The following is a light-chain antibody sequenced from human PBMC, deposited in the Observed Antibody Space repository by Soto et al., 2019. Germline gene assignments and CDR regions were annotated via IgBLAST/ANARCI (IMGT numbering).Light chain of an antibody. CDR2: AAS. V-gene: IGKV3-11*01. J-gene: IGKJ5*01. CDR1: QSVSSY. Sequence: EIVLTQSPATLSLSPGERATLSCRASQSVSSYLAWYQQKPGQAPRLLIYAASTRAAGVPARFSGSGSGTDFTLTISGLEPEDFAVYYCQQRSNWPITFGQGTRLETK. CDR3: QQRSNWPIT.